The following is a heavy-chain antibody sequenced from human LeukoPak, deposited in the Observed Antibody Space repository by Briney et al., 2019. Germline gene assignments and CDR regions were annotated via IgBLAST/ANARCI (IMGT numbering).Heavy chain of an antibody. V-gene: IGHV3-74*01. D-gene: IGHD5-24*01. CDR3: GRSREPGRDGDY. CDR1: GFTFSTYW. Sequence: PGGSLRLSCAASGFTFSTYWMHWVRQVPGKGLVWVSRISSDGISTAYADSVKGRFTLSRDNAKNTLYLQMNSLRADDTAVYYCGRSREPGRDGDYWGQGTLVTVSS. J-gene: IGHJ4*02. CDR2: ISSDGIST.